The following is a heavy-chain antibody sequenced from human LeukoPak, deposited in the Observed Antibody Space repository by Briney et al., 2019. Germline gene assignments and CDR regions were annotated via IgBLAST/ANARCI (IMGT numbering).Heavy chain of an antibody. CDR2: IYTSGST. J-gene: IGHJ4*02. D-gene: IGHD2-15*01. CDR3: ARGSEYCSGGSCFD. Sequence: SSETLSLTCTVSGGSISSYYWSWIRQPAGKGMEWIGRIYTSGSTNYNPSLKSRVTMSVDTSKNQFSLKLSSVTAADTAGYYCARGSEYCSGGSCFDWGQGTLVTVSS. V-gene: IGHV4-4*07. CDR1: GGSISSYY.